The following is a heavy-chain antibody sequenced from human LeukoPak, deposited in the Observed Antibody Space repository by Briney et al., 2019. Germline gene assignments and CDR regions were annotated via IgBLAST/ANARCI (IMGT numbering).Heavy chain of an antibody. CDR1: GYTFTGYY. D-gene: IGHD6-6*01. J-gene: IGHJ4*02. Sequence: GASVTVSFKASGYTFTGYYMHWVRPAPGQGREWMGIINPSGGSTSYVQKFQGRVTMTRDTSTSTVYMELSSLRSEDTAVYYCAREPLYSSSSFDYWGQGTLVTVSS. V-gene: IGHV1-46*01. CDR2: INPSGGST. CDR3: AREPLYSSSSFDY.